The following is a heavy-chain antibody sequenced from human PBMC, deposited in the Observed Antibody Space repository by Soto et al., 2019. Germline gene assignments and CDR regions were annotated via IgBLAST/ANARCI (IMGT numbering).Heavy chain of an antibody. J-gene: IGHJ4*02. V-gene: IGHV3-13*04. Sequence: PGGSLRLSCAASGFTFSTYDMHWIRQTTGKRLEWVSGIDTAGATYYPGSVKGRFAISRDNSKNTLYLQMNSLRAEDTAVYYCAVLNSLDYWGQGTLVTVSS. D-gene: IGHD1-1*01. CDR1: GFTFSTYD. CDR2: IDTAGAT. CDR3: AVLNSLDY.